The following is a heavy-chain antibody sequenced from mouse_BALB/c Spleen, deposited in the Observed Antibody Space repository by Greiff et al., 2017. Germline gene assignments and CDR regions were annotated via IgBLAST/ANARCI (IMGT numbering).Heavy chain of an antibody. D-gene: IGHD1-1*01. Sequence: QVQLQQSGPGLVAPSQSLSITCTVSGFSLTSYGVHWVRQPPGKGLEWLGVIWPGGSTNYNSALMSRLSISKDNSKSQVFLKMNSLQTDDTAMYYCASLTTVVARGFAYWGQGTLVTVSA. J-gene: IGHJ3*01. CDR2: IWPGGST. CDR1: GFSLTSYG. CDR3: ASLTTVVARGFAY. V-gene: IGHV2-9*02.